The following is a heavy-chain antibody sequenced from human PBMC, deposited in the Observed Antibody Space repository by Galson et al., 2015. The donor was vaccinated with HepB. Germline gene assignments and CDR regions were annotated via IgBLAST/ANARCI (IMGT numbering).Heavy chain of an antibody. CDR1: GFSLPSDGVG. J-gene: IGHJ6*02. CDR3: AHIRIYFPFDV. CDR2: IYWDDDK. D-gene: IGHD1-14*01. Sequence: PAMVTPTPTPTLTCTFSGFSLPSDGVGVGWIRHPPGKALEWLGFIYWDDDKRYIPSLKSRLTIAKYTSKNQMVFTMTNMDPVDTATYYCAHIRIYFPFDVWGQGTTVTVSS. V-gene: IGHV2-5*02.